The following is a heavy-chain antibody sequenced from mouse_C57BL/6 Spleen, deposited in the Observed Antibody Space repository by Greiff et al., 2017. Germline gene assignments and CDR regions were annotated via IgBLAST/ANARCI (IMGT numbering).Heavy chain of an antibody. CDR1: GFTFSSYA. D-gene: IGHD1-1*01. J-gene: IGHJ2*01. CDR3: ARRIHYYGSSYVWYFDY. V-gene: IGHV5-4*03. Sequence: EVHLVESGGGLVKPGGSLKLSCAASGFTFSSYAMSWVRQTPEKRLEWVATISDGGSYTYYPDNVKGRFTISRDNAKNNLYLQMSHLKSEDTAMYYCARRIHYYGSSYVWYFDYWGQGTTLTVSS. CDR2: ISDGGSYT.